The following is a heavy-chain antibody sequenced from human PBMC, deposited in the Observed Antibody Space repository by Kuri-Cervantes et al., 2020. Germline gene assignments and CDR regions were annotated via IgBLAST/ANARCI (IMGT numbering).Heavy chain of an antibody. Sequence: ASVKVSCKASGYTFTGYYMHWVRQAPGQGLEWMGWINPNSGGTNYAQKFQGRVTMTRDTSISTAYMELRSLRSDDTAVYYCAIGDKYYYDSQRYWGQGTLVTVSS. CDR3: AIGDKYYYDSQRY. D-gene: IGHD3-22*01. V-gene: IGHV1-2*02. CDR1: GYTFTGYY. CDR2: INPNSGGT. J-gene: IGHJ4*02.